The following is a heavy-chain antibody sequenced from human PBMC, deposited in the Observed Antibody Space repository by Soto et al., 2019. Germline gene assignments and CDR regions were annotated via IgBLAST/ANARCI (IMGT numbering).Heavy chain of an antibody. D-gene: IGHD3-22*01. CDR3: ARDDLDSGDYTTNWFDP. V-gene: IGHV4-39*01. J-gene: IGHJ5*02. CDR1: GDSISNSRFY. Sequence: PSETLSLTCSVSGDSISNSRFYWAWIRQPPGEGLEWIGSIYHTGNAYYNPSLKSRVTIFVDTSKNQFSLKLTSVTAADTALYYCARDDLDSGDYTTNWFDPWGQGTLVTVAS. CDR2: IYHTGNA.